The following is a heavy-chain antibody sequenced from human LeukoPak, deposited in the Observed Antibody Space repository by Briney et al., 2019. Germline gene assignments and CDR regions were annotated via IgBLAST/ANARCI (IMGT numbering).Heavy chain of an antibody. J-gene: IGHJ3*02. CDR3: ARDLDYYPSYAFDI. CDR1: GYTFTSYA. CDR2: INTNTGNP. V-gene: IGHV7-4-1*02. Sequence: ASVKVSCKASGYTFTSYAMNWVRQAPGQGLEWMGWINTNTGNPTYAQGFTGRFVFSLDTSVSTAYLQISSLKAEDTAVYYCARDLDYYPSYAFDIWGQGTMVTVSS. D-gene: IGHD3-10*01.